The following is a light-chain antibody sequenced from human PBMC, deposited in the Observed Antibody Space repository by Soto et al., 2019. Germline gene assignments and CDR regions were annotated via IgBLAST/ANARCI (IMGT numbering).Light chain of an antibody. CDR2: EVS. J-gene: IGLJ3*02. CDR3: SSYAGSNNWV. Sequence: QAVVTQPPSASGSPGQSVTISCTGTSSDVGGYNYVSWYQQHPGKAPKLMIYEVSKRPSGVPDRFSGSKSGNTASLTVSGLQAEDEADYYCSSYAGSNNWVLGGGTQLTVL. CDR1: SSDVGGYNY. V-gene: IGLV2-8*01.